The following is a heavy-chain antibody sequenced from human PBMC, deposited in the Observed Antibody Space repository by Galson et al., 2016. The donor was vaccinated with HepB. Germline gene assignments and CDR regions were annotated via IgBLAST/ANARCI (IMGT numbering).Heavy chain of an antibody. Sequence: SCKASGYRFIEYGVNWVRRAPGQGLEWMGWINPNTGNPTYAQGFTGRFVFSSDTSVTTAYLQISGLAPDDSAIYFWARGPTGALDYWGQGTLVTVSS. D-gene: IGHD1-1*01. J-gene: IGHJ4*02. V-gene: IGHV7-4-1*02. CDR2: INPNTGNP. CDR1: GYRFIEYG. CDR3: ARGPTGALDY.